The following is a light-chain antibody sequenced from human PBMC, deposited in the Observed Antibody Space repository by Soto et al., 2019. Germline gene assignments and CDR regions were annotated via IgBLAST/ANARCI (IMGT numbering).Light chain of an antibody. CDR3: QQYGTPRSVT. V-gene: IGKV3-20*01. CDR2: GAS. CDR1: QSVDSNY. Sequence: EIVLTQSPCTLSFSPVEECTRSFSASQSVDSNYLAWYQQKPGQTPRLIIYGASGRADGIPHRFSGSGFGTDFTLTISKVEPEDFAVYYCQQYGTPRSVTFGQGTRLEIK. J-gene: IGKJ5*01.